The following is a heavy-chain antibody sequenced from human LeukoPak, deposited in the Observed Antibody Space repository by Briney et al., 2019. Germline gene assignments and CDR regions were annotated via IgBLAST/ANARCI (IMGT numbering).Heavy chain of an antibody. CDR2: IRYDGTNK. D-gene: IGHD6-19*01. CDR3: AKEKSSGWHDAFDI. J-gene: IGHJ3*02. CDR1: GFIFSSYG. Sequence: GGSLRLSCAASGFIFSSYGMRWVRQAPGKGLEWVAFIRYDGTNKYYADSVKGRFTISRDDSKNTLYLQMSSLRAEDTAVYYCAKEKSSGWHDAFDIGGQGTTVTVSS. V-gene: IGHV3-30*02.